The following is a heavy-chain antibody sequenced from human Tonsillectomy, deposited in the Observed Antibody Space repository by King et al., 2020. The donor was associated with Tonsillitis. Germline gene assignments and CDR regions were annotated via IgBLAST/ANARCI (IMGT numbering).Heavy chain of an antibody. D-gene: IGHD5-12*01. CDR3: ARGGGDGYMFEDYFDY. Sequence: VQLVESGGGLIQPGGSLRLSCTASGLTVRTNYMSWVRQAPGKGLEWVSVLYGTGKTYYADSVKGRFTISRDNFKNTLYLQMNSLTAEDTAVYYCARGGGDGYMFEDYFDYWGQGTLVTVSS. J-gene: IGHJ4*02. V-gene: IGHV3-53*01. CDR2: LYGTGKT. CDR1: GLTVRTNY.